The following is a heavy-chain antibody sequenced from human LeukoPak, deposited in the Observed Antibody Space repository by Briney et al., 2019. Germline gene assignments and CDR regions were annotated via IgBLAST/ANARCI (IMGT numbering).Heavy chain of an antibody. V-gene: IGHV1-2*02. CDR2: INPNSGGT. D-gene: IGHD3-10*01. J-gene: IGHJ4*02. CDR1: GYTFTSNY. CDR3: ARDPRRSGSYP. Sequence: ASVKVSCKAFGYTFTSNYMHWVRQAPGQGLEWMGWINPNSGGTNYAQKFQGRVTTTRDTSISTAYMELSRLRSDDTAVYYCARDPRRSGSYPWGQGTLVTVSS.